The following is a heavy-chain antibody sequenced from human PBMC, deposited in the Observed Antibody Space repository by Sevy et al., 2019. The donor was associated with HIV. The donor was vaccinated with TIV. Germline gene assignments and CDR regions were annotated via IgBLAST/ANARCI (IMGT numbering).Heavy chain of an antibody. CDR2: ISYSGST. V-gene: IGHV4-61*01. D-gene: IGHD5-18*01. CDR3: ARGSRGYSYG. Sequence: SETLSLTCTVSGDSVSSGSYFWSWIRQPPGKGLEWIGYISYSGSTNYNPSLKSRVTISVDTSKKQFSLKLTSVTAADTAVYFCARGSRGYSYGWGQGTMVTVSS. CDR1: GDSVSSGSYF. J-gene: IGHJ4*02.